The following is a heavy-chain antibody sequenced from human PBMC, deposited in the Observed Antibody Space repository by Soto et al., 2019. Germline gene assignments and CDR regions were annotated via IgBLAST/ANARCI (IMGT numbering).Heavy chain of an antibody. J-gene: IGHJ4*02. CDR3: AKDGSYYDTPTESDS. V-gene: IGHV3-23*01. CDR1: GFIFSNYA. D-gene: IGHD3-22*01. Sequence: EVQLLESGGGLVQPGGSLRLSCAASGFIFSNYAMTWVRQAPGKGLEWVSSISGSGTFIYDADSVKGRFTISRDNSKKMVYLQMNGLRVDDTAVYYCAKDGSYYDTPTESDSWGQGTLVTVSS. CDR2: ISGSGTFI.